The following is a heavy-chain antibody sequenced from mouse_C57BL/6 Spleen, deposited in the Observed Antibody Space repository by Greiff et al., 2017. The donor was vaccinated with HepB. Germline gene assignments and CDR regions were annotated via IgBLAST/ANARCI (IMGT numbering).Heavy chain of an antibody. V-gene: IGHV15-2*01. CDR1: DSEVFPIAY. Sequence: VKLQESGSELRSPGSSVKLSCKDFDSEVFPIAYMSWVRQKPGHGFEWIGGILPSIGRTIYGEKFEDKATLDADTLSNTAYLELNRLTSEDSAIYYCARGGYGSSPAWFAYWGQGTLVTVSA. D-gene: IGHD1-1*01. CDR3: ARGGYGSSPAWFAY. CDR2: ILPSIGRT. J-gene: IGHJ3*01.